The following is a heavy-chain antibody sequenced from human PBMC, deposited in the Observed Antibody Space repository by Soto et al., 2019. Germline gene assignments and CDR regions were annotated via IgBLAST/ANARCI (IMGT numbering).Heavy chain of an antibody. CDR1: GGSISSYY. D-gene: IGHD6-6*01. CDR2: IYTSGST. V-gene: IGHV4-4*07. J-gene: IGHJ6*02. Sequence: PSETLSLTCTVSGGSISSYYWSWIRQPAGKGLEWIGRIYTSGSTNYNPSLKSRVTMSVDTSKNQFSLKLSSVTAADTAVYYCARELQAAPHAFYGMDVWGQGTTVTVSS. CDR3: ARELQAAPHAFYGMDV.